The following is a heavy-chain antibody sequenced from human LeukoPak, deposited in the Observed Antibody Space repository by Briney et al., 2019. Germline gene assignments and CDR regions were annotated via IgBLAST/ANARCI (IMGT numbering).Heavy chain of an antibody. CDR3: ARRRVAVYFDY. V-gene: IGHV3-7*03. CDR1: GFTFSSYW. Sequence: GGSLRLSRAASGFTFSSYWMSWVRQAPGKGLEWVANIKQDGSEKYYVDSVKGRFTISRDNAKDSLYLQMNSLRAEDTAVYYCARRRVAVYFDYWGQGTLVTVSS. D-gene: IGHD6-19*01. CDR2: IKQDGSEK. J-gene: IGHJ4*02.